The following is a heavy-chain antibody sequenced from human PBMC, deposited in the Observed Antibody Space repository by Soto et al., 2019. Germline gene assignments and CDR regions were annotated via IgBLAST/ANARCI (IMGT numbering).Heavy chain of an antibody. Sequence: SETLSLTCTVSGGSVSSGSYYWSWIRQPPGKGLEWIGYIYYSGSTNYNPSLKSRVTISVDTSKNQFSLKLSSVTAADTAVYYCARDRYDVSLTDFWSGYSDWGQGTLVTVSS. J-gene: IGHJ4*02. D-gene: IGHD3-3*01. V-gene: IGHV4-61*01. CDR1: GGSVSSGSYY. CDR2: IYYSGST. CDR3: ARDRYDVSLTDFWSGYSD.